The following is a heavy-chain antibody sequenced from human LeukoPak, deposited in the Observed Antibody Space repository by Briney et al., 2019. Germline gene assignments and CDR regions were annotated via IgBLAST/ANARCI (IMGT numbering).Heavy chain of an antibody. CDR1: GFTFSSYS. CDR3: ARDARLLLARYFDY. J-gene: IGHJ4*02. CDR2: ISSSSSYI. D-gene: IGHD3-10*01. Sequence: PGGSLRLSCAASGFTFSSYSMNWVRQAPGKGLEWVSSISSSSSYIYYADSVKGRFTISRDNAKNSLYLQMNSLRAKDTAVYYCARDARLLLARYFDYWGQGTLVTVSS. V-gene: IGHV3-21*01.